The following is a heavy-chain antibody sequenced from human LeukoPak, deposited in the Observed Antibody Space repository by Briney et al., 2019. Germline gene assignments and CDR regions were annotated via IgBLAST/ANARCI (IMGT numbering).Heavy chain of an antibody. CDR1: GFTFSTYG. Sequence: GGSLRLSCAASGFTFSTYGMHWVRQAPGKGLEWVAFISYDGSNKYYRDSVKGQFTISRDNSKNTLYLQMNSLRAEDTALYYCAKENILTFGGVIDPGYDSWGQGTLVTVSS. CDR2: ISYDGSNK. V-gene: IGHV3-30*18. CDR3: AKENILTFGGVIDPGYDS. J-gene: IGHJ4*02. D-gene: IGHD3-16*02.